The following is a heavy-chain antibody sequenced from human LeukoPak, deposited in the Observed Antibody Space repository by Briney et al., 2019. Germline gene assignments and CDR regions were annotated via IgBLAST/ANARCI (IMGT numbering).Heavy chain of an antibody. V-gene: IGHV3-23*01. CDR3: AIHLFYEDYREWDY. J-gene: IGHJ4*02. Sequence: GGSLRLSCAASGFTFSSYAMSWVRQAPGKGLEWVSAISGSGGSTYYADSVEGRFTISRDNSKNTLYLQMNSLRAEDTAVYYCAIHLFYEDYREWDYWGQGTLVTVSS. CDR2: ISGSGGST. D-gene: IGHD4/OR15-4a*01. CDR1: GFTFSSYA.